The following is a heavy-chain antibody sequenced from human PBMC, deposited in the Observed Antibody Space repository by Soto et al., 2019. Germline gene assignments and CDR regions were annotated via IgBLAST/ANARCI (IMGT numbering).Heavy chain of an antibody. J-gene: IGHJ6*02. V-gene: IGHV4-34*01. CDR3: ARGRVLLWFGEWMRYYYYGMDV. Sequence: QVQLQKWGAGLLKPSETLSLTCAVYGGSFSGYYWSWIRQPPGKGLEWIGEINHSGSTNYNPSLNSRVTISVDTSKKQFTLKLTSVTAADTAVYYCARGRVLLWFGEWMRYYYYGMDVWGQGTTVTVSS. CDR2: INHSGST. CDR1: GGSFSGYY. D-gene: IGHD3-10*01.